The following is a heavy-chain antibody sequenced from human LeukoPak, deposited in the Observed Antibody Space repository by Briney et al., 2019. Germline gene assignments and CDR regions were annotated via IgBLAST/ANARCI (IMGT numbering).Heavy chain of an antibody. J-gene: IGHJ4*02. CDR2: IYNSGST. CDR1: GGSISSYY. CDR3: ARVRYDILTGYYLLFDY. V-gene: IGHV4-59*01. D-gene: IGHD3-9*01. Sequence: SETLPLTCTVSGGSISSYYWSWIRQPPGKGLEWIGYIYNSGSTNHNPSLKSRVTISVDTSKNQFSLKLSSVTAADTAVYYCARVRYDILTGYYLLFDYWGQGTLVTVSS.